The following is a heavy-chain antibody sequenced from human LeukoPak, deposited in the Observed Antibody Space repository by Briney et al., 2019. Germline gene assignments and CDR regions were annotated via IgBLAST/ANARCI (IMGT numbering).Heavy chain of an antibody. CDR1: RFTFSSYG. CDR3: ARVTLWGSGSYLAYYYMDV. V-gene: IGHV3-30*02. D-gene: IGHD3-10*01. J-gene: IGHJ6*03. Sequence: GGSLRLSCAASRFTFSSYGMHWVRQAPGKGLEWVAFIRYDGSNKYYADSVKGRFTISRDNAKNSLYLQMNSLRAEDTAVYYCARVTLWGSGSYLAYYYMDVWGKGTTVTVSS. CDR2: IRYDGSNK.